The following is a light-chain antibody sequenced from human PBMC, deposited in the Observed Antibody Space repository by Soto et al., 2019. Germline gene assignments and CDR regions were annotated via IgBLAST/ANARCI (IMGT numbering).Light chain of an antibody. Sequence: EIVMTQSPATLSVSPGERATLSCRASQSVSSNLAWYQQKPGQAPRVLIYGASTRATGIPDRFSGSGSGTEFTLTINRLQSEDSAVYYCQQYDNWPPMYTFGQGTKVDIK. CDR3: QQYDNWPPMYT. CDR1: QSVSSN. J-gene: IGKJ2*01. CDR2: GAS. V-gene: IGKV3-15*01.